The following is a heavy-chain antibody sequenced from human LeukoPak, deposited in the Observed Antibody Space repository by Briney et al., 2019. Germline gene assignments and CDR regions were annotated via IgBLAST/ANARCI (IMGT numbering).Heavy chain of an antibody. CDR3: ATWYSSITRLTKTNYFDY. CDR2: FDPEDGET. D-gene: IGHD6-13*01. J-gene: IGHJ4*02. V-gene: IGHV1-24*01. Sequence: ASVKVSCKASGGTFSSYAISWVRQAPGKGLEWMGGFDPEDGETIYAQKFQGRVTMTEDTSTDTAYMELSSLRSEDTAVYYCATWYSSITRLTKTNYFDYWGQGTLVTVSS. CDR1: GGTFSSYA.